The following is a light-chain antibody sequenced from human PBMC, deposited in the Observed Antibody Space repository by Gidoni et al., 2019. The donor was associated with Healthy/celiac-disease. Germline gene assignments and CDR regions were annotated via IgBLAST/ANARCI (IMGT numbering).Light chain of an antibody. CDR3: MQARQTPRT. Sequence: DSLMTKFPLSLTVTPGGPASTSCRSRRSLLHSTGYNYLDWYLQKPGQSPQLLIYLGSTRASGIPDRFSGSGSGTDFTLKISRVEAEDVGVYYCMQARQTPRTFGEGTKVEIK. CDR1: RSLLHSTGYNY. J-gene: IGKJ4*01. V-gene: IGKV2-28*01. CDR2: LGS.